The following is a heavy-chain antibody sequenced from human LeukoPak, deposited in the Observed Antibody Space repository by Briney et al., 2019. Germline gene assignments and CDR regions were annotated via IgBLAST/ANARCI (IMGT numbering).Heavy chain of an antibody. CDR1: GFTLEDYA. V-gene: IGHV3-9*01. CDR3: VKDKGMGSSPTSMIVVSNGFDY. D-gene: IGHD3-22*01. J-gene: IGHJ4*02. Sequence: LPGRSLRLSCAASGFTLEDYAMHWVRQAPGKGLEWVSGISWNSGNIRYVDSVKGRFTISRDNAKNSLYLQMNSLRPDDTALYYCVKDKGMGSSPTSMIVVSNGFDYWGQGALVTVSS. CDR2: ISWNSGNI.